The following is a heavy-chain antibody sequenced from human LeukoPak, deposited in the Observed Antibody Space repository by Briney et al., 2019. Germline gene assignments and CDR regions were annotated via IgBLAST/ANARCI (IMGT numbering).Heavy chain of an antibody. CDR1: GFTVSNNY. V-gene: IGHV3-7*01. CDR2: IKQDGSET. Sequence: GGSLRLSCAASGFTVSNNYMSWVRQAPGKGPEWVANIKQDGSETYYLDSVKGRFTVSRDNAKNSLYLQMNTLRAEDTAIYYCARAPHFPYDDSVTFASWGQGTLVTVSS. D-gene: IGHD3-9*01. J-gene: IGHJ4*02. CDR3: ARAPHFPYDDSVTFAS.